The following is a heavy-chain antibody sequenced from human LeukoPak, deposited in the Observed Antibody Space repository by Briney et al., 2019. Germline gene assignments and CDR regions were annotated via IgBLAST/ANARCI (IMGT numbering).Heavy chain of an antibody. CDR1: GFTFSNYA. J-gene: IGHJ4*02. CDR2: ISDSGGKT. CDR3: AKGRLVLDY. D-gene: IGHD6-6*01. Sequence: GGSLRLSCAATGFTFSNYAMSWVRQAPGKGLEWVSSISDSGGKTYYADSVKGRFAISRGNSKNTPYLQMDSLRAEDTAVYYCAKGRLVLDYWGQGTLVTVSS. V-gene: IGHV3-23*01.